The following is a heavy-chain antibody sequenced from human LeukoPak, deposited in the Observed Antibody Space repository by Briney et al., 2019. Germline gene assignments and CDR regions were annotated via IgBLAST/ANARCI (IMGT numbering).Heavy chain of an antibody. CDR2: TSGSGGST. D-gene: IGHD5-24*01. CDR1: GFTFSGYA. CDR3: AKSASYTYQDGFDI. Sequence: GGSLRLSCAASGFTFSGYAMSWVRQAPGRGLEWVSGTSGSGGSTYYADSVKGRFTISRDNSKNTLYLQMNSLRAEDTAVYYCAKSASYTYQDGFDIWGQGTMVTVSS. J-gene: IGHJ3*02. V-gene: IGHV3-23*01.